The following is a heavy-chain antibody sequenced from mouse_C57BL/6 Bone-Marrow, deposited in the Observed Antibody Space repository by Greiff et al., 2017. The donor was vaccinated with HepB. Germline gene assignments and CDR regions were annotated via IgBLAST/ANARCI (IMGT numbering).Heavy chain of an antibody. CDR3: ARISTMITSAY. Sequence: EVHLVESGGGLVKPGGSLKLSCAASGFTFSSYAMSWVRQTPEKRLEWVATISDGGSYTYYPDNVKGRFTISRDNAKNNLYLQMSHLKSEDTAMYYCARISTMITSAYWGQGTLVTVSA. CDR1: GFTFSSYA. V-gene: IGHV5-4*01. J-gene: IGHJ3*01. CDR2: ISDGGSYT. D-gene: IGHD2-4*01.